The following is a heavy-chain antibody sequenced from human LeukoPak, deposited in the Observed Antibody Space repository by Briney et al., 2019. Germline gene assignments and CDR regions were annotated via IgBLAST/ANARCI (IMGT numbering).Heavy chain of an antibody. CDR2: MNPNSGDT. V-gene: IGHV1-8*01. CDR3: ARILGRYYYYYMDV. CDR1: VYTFTSYD. D-gene: IGHD2-15*01. J-gene: IGHJ6*03. Sequence: GASVKVSFKASVYTFTSYDINWVRQATGQGLEWMGWMNPNSGDTGYAQKFQGRVTMTRNTSISTAYMELSSLRSEDTAVYYCARILGRYYYYYMDVWGKGTTVTVSS.